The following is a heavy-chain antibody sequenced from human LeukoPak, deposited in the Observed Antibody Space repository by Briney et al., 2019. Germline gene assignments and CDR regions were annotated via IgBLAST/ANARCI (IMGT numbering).Heavy chain of an antibody. V-gene: IGHV3-48*01. CDR2: ISSSSSTI. D-gene: IGHD2/OR15-2a*01. CDR3: ARDLSRFTSVDRPYDY. CDR1: GFTFSSYS. J-gene: IGHJ4*02. Sequence: GGSLRLSCAASGFTFSSYSMNWVRQAPGKGLEWVPYISSSSSTIYYADSVKGRFTISRDNAKNSLYLQMNSLRAEDTAVYYCARDLSRFTSVDRPYDYWGQGTLVTVSS.